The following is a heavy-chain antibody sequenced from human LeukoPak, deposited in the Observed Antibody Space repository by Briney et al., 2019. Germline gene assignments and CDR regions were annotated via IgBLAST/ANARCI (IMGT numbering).Heavy chain of an antibody. CDR1: GISPSNYG. D-gene: IGHD6-13*01. J-gene: IGHJ4*02. V-gene: IGHV3-23*01. CDR2: ISERGGGT. Sequence: GGSLRLSCVVSGISPSNYGMTWGRQAPGQGLEWVSYISERGGGTMYADSVKGRFTISRDNAKNTLYLQMNSLRAEDTAVYYCARAAPLYSSSWEVDYWGQGTLVTVSS. CDR3: ARAAPLYSSSWEVDY.